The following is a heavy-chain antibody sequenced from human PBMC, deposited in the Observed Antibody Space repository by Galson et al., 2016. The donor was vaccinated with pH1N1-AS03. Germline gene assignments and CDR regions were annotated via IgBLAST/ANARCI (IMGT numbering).Heavy chain of an antibody. J-gene: IGHJ3*02. Sequence: QSGAEVKKPGESLKISCMGSGTSFSNYWIGWVRQMPGKGLEWMGATSPDGSQTKYSPSFEGQVTISVDRSITTAFLQWNSLKASDTALYYCGRHTFSYDTTDTNRPDAFDIWGQGTLVTVSS. CDR3: GRHTFSYDTTDTNRPDAFDI. V-gene: IGHV5-51*01. CDR2: TSPDGSQT. D-gene: IGHD3-22*01. CDR1: GTSFSNYW.